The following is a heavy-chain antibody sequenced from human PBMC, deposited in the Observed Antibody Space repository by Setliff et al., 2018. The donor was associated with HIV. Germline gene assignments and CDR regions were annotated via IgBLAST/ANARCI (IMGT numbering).Heavy chain of an antibody. V-gene: IGHV3-7*01. CDR2: IKQDGSEK. Sequence: GGSLRLSCAASGFTFSSYWMSWVRQAPGKGLEWVANIKQDGSEKSYVGSVKGRFTTSRDNSKNTLYLQMNSLRAEDTAVYYCAKKLGFWSGYFGPPLAYWGQGTLVTVSS. D-gene: IGHD3-3*01. CDR3: AKKLGFWSGYFGPPLAY. J-gene: IGHJ4*02. CDR1: GFTFSSYW.